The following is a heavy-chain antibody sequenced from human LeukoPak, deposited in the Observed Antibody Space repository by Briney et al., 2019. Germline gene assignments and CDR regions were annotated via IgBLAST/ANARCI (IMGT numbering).Heavy chain of an antibody. CDR2: INHSGST. V-gene: IGHV4-34*01. D-gene: IGHD2-2*02. CDR1: GGSFSGYY. Sequence: ASETLSLTCAVYGGSFSGYYWSWIRQPPGKGLEWIGGINHSGSTNYNPSLKSRVTISVDTSKNQFSLKLSSVTAADTAVYYCARAPYCSSTSCYKGRHNWFDPWGQGTLVTVSS. J-gene: IGHJ5*02. CDR3: ARAPYCSSTSCYKGRHNWFDP.